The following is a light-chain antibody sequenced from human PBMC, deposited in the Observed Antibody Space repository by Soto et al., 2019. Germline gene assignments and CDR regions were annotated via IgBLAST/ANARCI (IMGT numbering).Light chain of an antibody. Sequence: EIRLTQSPGTLSLSPGEIATLSCRASQTVSSNFLAWYQQKPGQAPRLLIYGASNRATGIPDRFSGSGSGTDFTLTVSRLEPEDFAVYYCQQYGSSPRTFGQGTKVDI. CDR2: GAS. V-gene: IGKV3-20*01. CDR3: QQYGSSPRT. J-gene: IGKJ1*01. CDR1: QTVSSNF.